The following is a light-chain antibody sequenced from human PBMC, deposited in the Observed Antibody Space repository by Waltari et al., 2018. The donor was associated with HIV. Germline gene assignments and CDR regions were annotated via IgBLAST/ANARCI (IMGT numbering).Light chain of an antibody. Sequence: DIHMTQSPSSLSASVGDSVPLTCRASQSISNYLNWYQQKPGKAPKLLIYAASSLQSGVPSRFSGSGSGTDFTLTISSLQPEDFATYYCQQSYNTPITFGQGTRLEIK. V-gene: IGKV1-39*01. CDR2: AAS. CDR1: QSISNY. CDR3: QQSYNTPIT. J-gene: IGKJ5*01.